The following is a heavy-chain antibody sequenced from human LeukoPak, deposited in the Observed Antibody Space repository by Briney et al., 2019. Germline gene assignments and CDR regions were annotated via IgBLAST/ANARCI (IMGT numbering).Heavy chain of an antibody. Sequence: SETLSLTCTVSGGSISSYYWSWIRQPAGKGLEWIGRIYTSGSTNYNPSLKSRVTMSVDTSKNQFSLKLSSVTAADTAVYYCATESGYCSSTSCYALLDYWGQGTLVTVSS. D-gene: IGHD2-2*03. CDR2: IYTSGST. J-gene: IGHJ4*02. V-gene: IGHV4-4*07. CDR1: GGSISSYY. CDR3: ATESGYCSSTSCYALLDY.